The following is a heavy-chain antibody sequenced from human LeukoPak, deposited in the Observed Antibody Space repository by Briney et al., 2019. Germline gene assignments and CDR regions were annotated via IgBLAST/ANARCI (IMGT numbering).Heavy chain of an antibody. CDR3: ARSFDVAVAGFDY. V-gene: IGHV3-21*01. Sequence: GGSLRLSCAASGFTFSSYSMNWVRQAPGKGLEWVSSISSSSSYIYYADSVKGRFTIPRDNAKNSLYLQMNSLRAEDTAVYYCARSFDVAVAGFDYWGQGTLVTVSS. CDR1: GFTFSSYS. CDR2: ISSSSSYI. D-gene: IGHD6-19*01. J-gene: IGHJ4*02.